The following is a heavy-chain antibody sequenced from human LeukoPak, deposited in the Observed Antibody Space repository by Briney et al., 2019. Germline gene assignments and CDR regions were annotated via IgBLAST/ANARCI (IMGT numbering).Heavy chain of an antibody. CDR2: ISAYNGNT. Sequence: ASVKVSCKASGYTFTSYGISWVRQAPGQGLGWMGWISAYNGNTNYAQKLQGRVTMTTDTSTSTAYMELRSLRSDDTAVYYCARGRYDFWNPYDYYYYGMDVWGQGTTVTVSS. V-gene: IGHV1-18*01. CDR1: GYTFTSYG. D-gene: IGHD3-3*01. J-gene: IGHJ6*02. CDR3: ARGRYDFWNPYDYYYYGMDV.